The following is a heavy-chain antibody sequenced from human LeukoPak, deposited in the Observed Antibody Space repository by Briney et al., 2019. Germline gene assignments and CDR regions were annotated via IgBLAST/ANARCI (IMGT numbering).Heavy chain of an antibody. CDR3: ARGLSDYYYDSSGYPL. D-gene: IGHD3-22*01. CDR2: NNTNTGNP. J-gene: IGHJ4*02. CDR1: GYTFTGYA. V-gene: IGHV7-4-1*02. Sequence: ASVKVSCKASGYTFTGYAMHWVRQAPGQGLEWMGWNNTNTGNPTYAQGFTGRFVFSLDTSVSTAYLQISGLKAEDTAVYYCARGLSDYYYDSSGYPLWGQGTLVTVSS.